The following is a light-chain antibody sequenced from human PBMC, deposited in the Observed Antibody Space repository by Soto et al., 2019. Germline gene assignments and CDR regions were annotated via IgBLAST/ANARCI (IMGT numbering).Light chain of an antibody. J-gene: IGKJ4*01. V-gene: IGKV3-11*01. CDR3: QQRSNLLT. Sequence: EIFLTQSPDTLSLSPGERATLTCRASQSVTNYIAWYQQRPSQAPRLLIYDASNRATGVPARFSGSRSGTDFTLTISRLEPEDFAVYYCQQRSNLLTFGGGTKVDIK. CDR1: QSVTNY. CDR2: DAS.